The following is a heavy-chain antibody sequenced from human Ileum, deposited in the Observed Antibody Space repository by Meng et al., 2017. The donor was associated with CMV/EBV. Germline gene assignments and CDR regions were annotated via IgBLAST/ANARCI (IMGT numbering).Heavy chain of an antibody. CDR3: ARSRVYWYFDL. CDR1: GGSFSDYY. CDR2: ISHSGIT. V-gene: IGHV4-34*01. J-gene: IGHJ2*01. Sequence: EQLQQWGEGLLKHSETLSLTCAVYGGSFSDYYWSWIRQPPGKGLEWIGEISHSGITNYNPSLKSRVTISIEKSKKQFSLKLSSVTAADKAVYYCARSRVYWYFDLWGRGTLVTVSS.